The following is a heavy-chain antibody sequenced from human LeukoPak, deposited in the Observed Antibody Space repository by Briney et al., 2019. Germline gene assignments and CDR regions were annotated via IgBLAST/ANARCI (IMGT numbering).Heavy chain of an antibody. CDR3: AKVTGPVSSTSQTFDY. Sequence: GGSLRLSCAASGFTFSDHYIDWVRQAPGKGLEWVGRTRNKANSYSTEYAASVKGRFTISRDESKNSLCLQMNSLRAEDTAVYYCAKVTGPVSSTSQTFDYWGQGTLVTVSS. CDR2: TRNKANSYST. V-gene: IGHV3-72*01. CDR1: GFTFSDHY. D-gene: IGHD2-2*01. J-gene: IGHJ4*02.